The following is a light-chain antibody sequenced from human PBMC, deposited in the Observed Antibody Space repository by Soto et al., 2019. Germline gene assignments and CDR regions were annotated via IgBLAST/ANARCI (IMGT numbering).Light chain of an antibody. CDR1: QSVGSH. Sequence: EIVLTHSPATLSLSPGERAALSCRASQSVGSHLAWYQQKPGQPPRLLIYDASNRATGIPARFSGSGSGTDFTLTISSLEPEDFAVYYCQHRTNWPPVTFGQGTRLEIK. J-gene: IGKJ5*01. CDR3: QHRTNWPPVT. V-gene: IGKV3-11*01. CDR2: DAS.